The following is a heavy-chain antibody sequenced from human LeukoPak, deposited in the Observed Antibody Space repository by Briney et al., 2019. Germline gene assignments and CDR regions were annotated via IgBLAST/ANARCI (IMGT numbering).Heavy chain of an antibody. CDR3: VRTYYGSGSYYYYFDY. CDR1: GFTFSSYA. CDR2: ISSNGGST. J-gene: IGHJ4*02. D-gene: IGHD3-10*01. V-gene: IGHV3-64*01. Sequence: GGSLRLSCAASGFTFSSYAMHWVRQAPGKGLEYVSAISSNGGSTYYANSVKGRFTISRDNSKNTLYLQMGSLRAEDMAVYYCVRTYYGSGSYYYYFDYWGQGTLVTVSS.